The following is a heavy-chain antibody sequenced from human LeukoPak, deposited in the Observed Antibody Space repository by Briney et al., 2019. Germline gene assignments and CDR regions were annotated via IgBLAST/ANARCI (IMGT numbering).Heavy chain of an antibody. D-gene: IGHD3-16*02. Sequence: GASVKVSCKASGRSFNSHALSWVRQAPGQGLEWMGGIIPIFGALNYAQKFQDRVTITADESTNMVYMELSSLRSEDTAVYYCARGETLYDSVSRGYRYTSFDYWGQGTLVTVSS. CDR2: IIPIFGAL. V-gene: IGHV1-69*13. CDR1: GRSFNSHA. J-gene: IGHJ4*02. CDR3: ARGETLYDSVSRGYRYTSFDY.